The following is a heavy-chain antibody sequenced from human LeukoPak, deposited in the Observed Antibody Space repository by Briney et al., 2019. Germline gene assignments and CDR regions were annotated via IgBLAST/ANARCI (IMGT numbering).Heavy chain of an antibody. V-gene: IGHV5-51*01. J-gene: IGHJ4*02. Sequence: GESLKISCKGSGSRFTNYWIGWVRQMPGKGLEWMGIIYPGDSDTRYSPSFQGQVTISADKSISTAYLQWSSLKASDTAMYYCARPWGVTPYYFDYWGQGTLVTVSS. CDR2: IYPGDSDT. D-gene: IGHD1-14*01. CDR3: ARPWGVTPYYFDY. CDR1: GSRFTNYW.